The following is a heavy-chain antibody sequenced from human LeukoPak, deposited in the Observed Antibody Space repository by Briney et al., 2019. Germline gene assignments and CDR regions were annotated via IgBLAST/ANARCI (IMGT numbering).Heavy chain of an antibody. CDR2: IYYSGST. CDR1: SGSVNRGSYY. V-gene: IGHV4-61*01. Sequence: SETLSLICTVSSGSVNRGSYYWNWIRQPPRKGLEWIGYIYYSGSTNYNPSLKSRLTISVDTAQNQLSLKLSSGTAADTAVYYCARRAGYTGSWYEYWGQGTLVTVSS. CDR3: ARRAGYTGSWYEY. D-gene: IGHD6-13*01. J-gene: IGHJ4*02.